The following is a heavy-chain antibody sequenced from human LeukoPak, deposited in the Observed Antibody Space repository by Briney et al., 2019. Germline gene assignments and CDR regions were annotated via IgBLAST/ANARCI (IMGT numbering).Heavy chain of an antibody. D-gene: IGHD3-10*01. CDR1: VLLFRIFA. CDR3: AKDITMLRSYGMDV. J-gene: IGHJ6*02. CDR2: ISGSGGRT. Sequence: GRSLRLFCGAPVLLFRIFAMRWVRHASAKGLEWGSAISGSGGRTYYADFVKGRFTITRDNAKNTLYLQMNSLRPEDTAVYYYAKDITMLRSYGMDVWGQGTTVTVSS. V-gene: IGHV3-23*01.